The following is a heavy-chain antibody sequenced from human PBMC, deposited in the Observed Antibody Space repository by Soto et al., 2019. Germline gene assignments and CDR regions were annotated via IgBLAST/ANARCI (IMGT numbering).Heavy chain of an antibody. CDR3: ARGKPYYYGSSYFQH. D-gene: IGHD3-10*01. J-gene: IGHJ1*01. CDR2: INHSGST. CDR1: GGSFSGYY. V-gene: IGHV4-34*01. Sequence: QVQLQQWGAGLLKPSETLSLTCAVYGGSFSGYYWSWIRQPPGKGLEWIGEINHSGSTNYNPSLKSRVTIPVDTSKNQFSLKLSSVTAADTAVYYCARGKPYYYGSSYFQHWGQGTLVTVSS.